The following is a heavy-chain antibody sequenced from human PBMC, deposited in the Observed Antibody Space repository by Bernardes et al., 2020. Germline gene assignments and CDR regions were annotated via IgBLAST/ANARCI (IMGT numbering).Heavy chain of an antibody. V-gene: IGHV3-33*01. CDR2: IWYDGSNK. CDR3: RRGYSSGWFDY. CDR1: GFTFSSYG. D-gene: IGHD6-19*01. J-gene: IGHJ4*02. Sequence: GGSLRLSCAASGFTFSSYGMHWVRQAPGQGLEWVAVIWYDGSNKYYAAPVKGRFTIAKDKSKKTLYLQINSLGADDTAVYCWRRGYSSGWFDYWGQGTLVTVSS.